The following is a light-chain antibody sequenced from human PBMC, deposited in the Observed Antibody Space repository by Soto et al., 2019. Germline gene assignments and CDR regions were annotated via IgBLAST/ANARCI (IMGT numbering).Light chain of an antibody. Sequence: DIVMTQSPDSLAVSLGERATINCRSSQSVLYSSNNKNYLAWYQQKPGQPPKLLIYWASTRESGVPDRFSGSGSGTGFTLTISSMQAEDVAGYYCQQYYSVPLTFGGGTKVEIK. CDR3: QQYYSVPLT. V-gene: IGKV4-1*01. CDR1: QSVLYSSNNKNY. CDR2: WAS. J-gene: IGKJ4*01.